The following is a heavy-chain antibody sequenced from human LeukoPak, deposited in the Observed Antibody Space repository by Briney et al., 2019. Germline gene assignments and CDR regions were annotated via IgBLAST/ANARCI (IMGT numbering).Heavy chain of an antibody. Sequence: SVTVSCKASGGTFSSYAISWVRQAPGQGLEWMGGIIPIFGTANYAQKFQGRVTITADESTSTAYMELSSLRSEDTAVYYCASSGESSWYGKDYWGQGTLVTVSS. D-gene: IGHD6-13*01. CDR3: ASSGESSWYGKDY. V-gene: IGHV1-69*13. J-gene: IGHJ4*02. CDR2: IIPIFGTA. CDR1: GGTFSSYA.